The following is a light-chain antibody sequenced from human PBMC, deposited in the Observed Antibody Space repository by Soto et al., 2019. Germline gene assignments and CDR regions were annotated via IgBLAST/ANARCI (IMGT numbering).Light chain of an antibody. V-gene: IGKV1-39*01. CDR1: QSIDSY. CDR2: AAS. CDR3: QQSYSTPYT. J-gene: IGKJ2*01. Sequence: DVQMTQSPSSLSASVGDRVTITCRASQSIDSYLNWYQQKPGKAPKVLIYAASSLQRGVPSRFSGSGSGTDFTLTITSLQPEDFATYYCQQSYSTPYTFGQGTKLEIK.